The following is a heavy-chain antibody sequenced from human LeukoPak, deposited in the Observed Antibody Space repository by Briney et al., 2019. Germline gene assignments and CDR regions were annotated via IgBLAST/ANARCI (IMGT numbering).Heavy chain of an antibody. CDR2: IHYSGST. Sequence: PSETLSLTCTVSGGSISSSSYYWGWIRQPPGKGLEWIGSIHYSGSTYYNPSLKSRVTISVDTSKNQFSLKLSSVTAADTAVYYCARDSPYGSYVDYWGQGTLVTVSS. CDR1: GGSISSSSYY. J-gene: IGHJ4*02. CDR3: ARDSPYGSYVDY. V-gene: IGHV4-39*02. D-gene: IGHD1-26*01.